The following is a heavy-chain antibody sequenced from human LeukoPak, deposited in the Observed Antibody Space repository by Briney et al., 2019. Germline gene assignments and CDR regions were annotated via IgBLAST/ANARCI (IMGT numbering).Heavy chain of an antibody. CDR3: ARAINCGGDCYAYYFDY. D-gene: IGHD2-21*02. J-gene: IGHJ4*02. Sequence: ASVKVSCKASGGTFSSYAISWVRQAPGQGLEWMGGIIPIFGTANYAQKFQSRVTITADESTSTAYMELSSLRSEDTAVYYCARAINCGGDCYAYYFDYWGQGTLVTVSS. CDR1: GGTFSSYA. CDR2: IIPIFGTA. V-gene: IGHV1-69*13.